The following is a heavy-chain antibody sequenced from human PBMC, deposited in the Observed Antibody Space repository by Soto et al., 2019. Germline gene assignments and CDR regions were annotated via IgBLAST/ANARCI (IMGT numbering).Heavy chain of an antibody. CDR2: FDPEDGET. CDR3: ASDSVAAAGTFAFDI. J-gene: IGHJ3*02. D-gene: IGHD6-13*01. Sequence: ASVKVSCKVSGYTLTELSMHWVRQAPGKGLEWMGGFDPEDGETIYAQKFQGRVTMTEDTSTDTAYMELSSLRSEDTAVYYCASDSVAAAGTFAFDIWGQGTMVTVSS. CDR1: GYTLTELS. V-gene: IGHV1-24*01.